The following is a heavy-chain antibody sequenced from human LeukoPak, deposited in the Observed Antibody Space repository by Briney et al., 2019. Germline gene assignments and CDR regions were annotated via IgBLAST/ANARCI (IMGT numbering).Heavy chain of an antibody. CDR3: ARVDYFES. Sequence: GGSLRLSCAGSGFTFSSYSMSWVRQAPGKGLEWLSYISSSSGTIYYADSVKGRFTISRDNAKNSLYLQMNSLTDEDTAVYYCARVDYFESWGQGTLVTVFS. CDR1: GFTFSSYS. CDR2: ISSSSGTI. J-gene: IGHJ4*02. V-gene: IGHV3-48*02.